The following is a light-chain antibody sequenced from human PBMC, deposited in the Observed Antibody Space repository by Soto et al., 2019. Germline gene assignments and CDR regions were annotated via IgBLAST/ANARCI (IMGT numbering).Light chain of an antibody. CDR2: DES. CDR3: KQRSNWPWT. Sequence: EIVMTKSQATLSVSPGERATLSCRASQSVSSSFLAWYQQRPGQAPRLLIYDESNRATGITARFSGSGSGTDFTLTIRSLETEDLAVYYCKQRSNWPWTVGQGTKVDIK. V-gene: IGKV3D-20*02. J-gene: IGKJ1*01. CDR1: QSVSSSF.